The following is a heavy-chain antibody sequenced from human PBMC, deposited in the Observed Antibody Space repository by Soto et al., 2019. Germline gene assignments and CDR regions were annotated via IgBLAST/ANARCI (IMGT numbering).Heavy chain of an antibody. CDR3: ARAVGRDGSSWYRGAYDY. V-gene: IGHV6-1*01. Sequence: PSQTLSLTCAISGDSVSSNSAAWNWIRQSPSRGLEWLGRTYYRSKWYNDYAVSVKSRITINPDTSKNQFSLQLNSVTPEDTAVYYCARAVGRDGSSWYRGAYDYSGQGTLVTVSS. D-gene: IGHD6-13*01. J-gene: IGHJ4*02. CDR2: TYYRSKWYN. CDR1: GDSVSSNSAA.